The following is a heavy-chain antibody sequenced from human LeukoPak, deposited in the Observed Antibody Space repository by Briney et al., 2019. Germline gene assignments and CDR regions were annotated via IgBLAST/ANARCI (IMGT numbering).Heavy chain of an antibody. D-gene: IGHD5-18*01. V-gene: IGHV3-21*01. CDR3: ARVSAMVFFDY. CDR2: ISSSSSYI. CDR1: GFTFSSYS. J-gene: IGHJ4*02. Sequence: GSLRLSCAASGFTFSSYSMNWVRQAPGEGLEWVSSISSSSSYIYYADSVKGRFTISRDNAKNSLYLQMNSLRAEDTAVYYCARVSAMVFFDYWGQGTLVTVSS.